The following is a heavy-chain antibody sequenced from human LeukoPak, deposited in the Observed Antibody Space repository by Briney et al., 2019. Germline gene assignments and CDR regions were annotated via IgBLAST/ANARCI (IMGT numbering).Heavy chain of an antibody. CDR1: GGSISSSNW. D-gene: IGHD6-13*01. CDR3: ARGVHSSSWLWVP. CDR2: IYHSGST. J-gene: IGHJ5*02. V-gene: IGHV4-4*02. Sequence: SGTLSLTCAVSGGSISSSNWWSWVRQPPGKGLEWIGEIYHSGSTNYNPSLKSRVTISVDKPKNQFSLKLSSVTAADTAVYYCARGVHSSSWLWVPWGQGTLVTVSS.